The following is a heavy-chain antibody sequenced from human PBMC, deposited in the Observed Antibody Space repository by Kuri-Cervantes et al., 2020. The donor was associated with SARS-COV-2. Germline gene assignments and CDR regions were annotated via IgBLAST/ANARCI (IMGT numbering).Heavy chain of an antibody. CDR1: GFTFSSYS. V-gene: IGHV3-21*01. CDR2: ISSSSSYI. J-gene: IGHJ4*02. D-gene: IGHD5-18*01. Sequence: GESLKISCSASGFTFSSYSMNWVRQAPGKGLEWVSSISSSSSYIYYADSVKGRFTISSDNAKNSLYLQMNSLRAEDTAVYYCAREDSYGYGDYWGQGTLVTVSS. CDR3: AREDSYGYGDY.